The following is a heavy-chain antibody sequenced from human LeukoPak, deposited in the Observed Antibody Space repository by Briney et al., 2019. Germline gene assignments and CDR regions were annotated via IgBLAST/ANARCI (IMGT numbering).Heavy chain of an antibody. CDR1: GYTFTSYD. D-gene: IGHD2-15*01. CDR3: ARGLGYCSGGSCYVVDY. J-gene: IGHJ4*02. Sequence: ASVKVSCKASGYTFTSYDINWVRRATGQGLEWMGWMNPNSGNTGYAQKFQGRVTMTRNTSISTAYMELSSLRSEDTAVYYCARGLGYCSGGSCYVVDYWGQGTQVTVSS. CDR2: MNPNSGNT. V-gene: IGHV1-8*01.